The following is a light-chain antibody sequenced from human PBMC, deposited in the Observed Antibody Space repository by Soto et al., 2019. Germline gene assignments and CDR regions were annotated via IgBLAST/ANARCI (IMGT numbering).Light chain of an antibody. CDR1: QDIRIY. J-gene: IGKJ1*01. CDR2: STS. V-gene: IGKV1-17*01. Sequence: DIQMTQSPSSLSASVGDRVTITCRASQDIRIYLSWYQQKPGNAPQRLIYSTSTLHGGVPPRFSGSGSGTDFTLTINSLPPADFATYYCLPYNSYPPTFGQGTKVEIK. CDR3: LPYNSYPPT.